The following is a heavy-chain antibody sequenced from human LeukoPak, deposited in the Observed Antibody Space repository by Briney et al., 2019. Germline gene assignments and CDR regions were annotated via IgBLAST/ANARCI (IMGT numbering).Heavy chain of an antibody. CDR3: ARLRNNWNLDY. V-gene: IGHV4-4*09. CDR2: IYTSGST. J-gene: IGHJ4*02. CDR1: GGSISSYY. D-gene: IGHD1-20*01. Sequence: PSETLSLTCTVSGGSISSYYWSWIRQPPGKGLEWIGYIYTSGSTNYNPSLESRVTISLDTSKNQFSLKLSSVTAADTAVYYCARLRNNWNLDYWGQGTLVTVSS.